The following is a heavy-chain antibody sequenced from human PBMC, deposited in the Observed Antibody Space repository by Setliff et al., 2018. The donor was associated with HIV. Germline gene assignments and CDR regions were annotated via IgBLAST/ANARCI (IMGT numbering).Heavy chain of an antibody. CDR3: TYSASWPDY. D-gene: IGHD6-13*01. Sequence: PSETLSLTCTVSGASISSRSYYWAWIRQPPGKGLEWIGTIYYSGSTYYNPSLKSRVTISVDTSKNQFSLKLSSVTAADTAVYCATYSASWPDYWGQGTLVTVSS. CDR1: GASISSRSYY. CDR2: IYYSGST. J-gene: IGHJ4*02. V-gene: IGHV4-39*01.